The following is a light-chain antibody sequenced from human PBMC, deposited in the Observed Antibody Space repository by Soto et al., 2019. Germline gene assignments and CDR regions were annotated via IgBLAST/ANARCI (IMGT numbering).Light chain of an antibody. Sequence: QSVLTQPPSAAGSPGQSVTISCTGTSSGVGGYNYVSWYQQHPGKAPKLMIYEVSKLPSGVPYRFSGYKSGNTASLTVSGLQAEDEADDYCSSYAGSNNFVVFGGGTKLTVL. CDR1: SSGVGGYNY. CDR3: SSYAGSNNFVV. V-gene: IGLV2-8*01. CDR2: EVS. J-gene: IGLJ2*01.